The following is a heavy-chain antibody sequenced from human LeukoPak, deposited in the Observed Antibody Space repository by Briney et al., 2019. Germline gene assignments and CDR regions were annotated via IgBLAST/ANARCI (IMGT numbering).Heavy chain of an antibody. CDR1: GFTFSSYS. CDR3: ARASHVDTARVGY. CDR2: ISSSSSYI. J-gene: IGHJ4*02. V-gene: IGHV3-21*01. D-gene: IGHD5-18*01. Sequence: GGSLRLSCAASGFTFSSYSMNWVRQAPGKGLEWVSPISSSSSYIYYADSVKGRFTISRDNAKNSLYLQMNSLRAEDTAVYYCARASHVDTARVGYWGQGTLVTVSS.